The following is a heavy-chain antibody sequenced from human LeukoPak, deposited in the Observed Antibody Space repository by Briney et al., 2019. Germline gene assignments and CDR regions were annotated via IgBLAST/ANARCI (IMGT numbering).Heavy chain of an antibody. CDR3: ARNENSGWGYFDY. Sequence: GGSLRLSCAASGFNVSRKYMTWVRQAPGKGLEWVSLIHIGGITYYADSVKGRFTISRDNSKDTLYLQMNSLRAEDTAVYYCARNENSGWGYFDYWGQGALVTVSS. D-gene: IGHD5-12*01. V-gene: IGHV3-53*01. J-gene: IGHJ4*02. CDR2: IHIGGIT. CDR1: GFNVSRKY.